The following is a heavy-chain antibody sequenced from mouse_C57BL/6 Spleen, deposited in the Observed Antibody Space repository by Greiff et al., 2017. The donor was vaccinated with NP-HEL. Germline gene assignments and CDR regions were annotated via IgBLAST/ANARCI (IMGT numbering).Heavy chain of an antibody. V-gene: IGHV1-54*01. CDR1: GYAFTNYL. CDR3: ERTYSSSPYYAMDY. D-gene: IGHD1-1*01. CDR2: INPGSGGT. Sequence: VKLVESGAELVRPGTSVKVSCKASGYAFTNYLIEWVKQRPGQGLEWIGVINPGSGGTNYNEKFKGKATLTADKSSSTAYMQLSSLTSEDSAVYVSERTYSSSPYYAMDYWGQGTSVTVSS. J-gene: IGHJ4*01.